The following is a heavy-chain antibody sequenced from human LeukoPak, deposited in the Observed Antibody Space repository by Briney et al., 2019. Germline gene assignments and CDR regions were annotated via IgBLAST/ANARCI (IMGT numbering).Heavy chain of an antibody. V-gene: IGHV4-30-4*01. J-gene: IGHJ4*02. Sequence: SETLSLTCTVSGGSISSGDYYWSWIRQPPGKGLEWIGYIYYSGSTYYNPSLKSRVTISVDTSKNQFSLKLSSATAADMAVYYCARKPIDDYAQSAGDYWGQGTLVTVSS. CDR1: GGSISSGDYY. D-gene: IGHD4-17*01. CDR2: IYYSGST. CDR3: ARKPIDDYAQSAGDY.